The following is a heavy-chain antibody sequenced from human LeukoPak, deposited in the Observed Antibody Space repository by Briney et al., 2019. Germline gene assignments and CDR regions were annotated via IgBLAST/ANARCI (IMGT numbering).Heavy chain of an antibody. CDR2: IRYDGSNK. V-gene: IGHV3-30*02. J-gene: IGHJ4*02. CDR3: AKDNGGSYYHFDY. CDR1: GFTFSSYG. D-gene: IGHD1-26*01. Sequence: PGGSLRLSCAASGFTFSSYGMHWVRQAPGKGLEWVAFIRYDGSNKYYADSVKGRFTISRDNSKNTLYLQMNSLRAEDTAVYYCAKDNGGSYYHFDYWGQGTLVTVPS.